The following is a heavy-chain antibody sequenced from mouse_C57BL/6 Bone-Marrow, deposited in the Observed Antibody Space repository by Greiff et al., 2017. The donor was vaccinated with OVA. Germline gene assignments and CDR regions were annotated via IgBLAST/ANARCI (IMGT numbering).Heavy chain of an antibody. Sequence: VQLQQPGAELVRPGTSVKLSCKASGYTFTSYWMHWVKQRPGQGLEWIGVIDPSDSYTNYNQKFKGKATLTVDTSSSTAYIQLSSLTSEEAAVYYCARPYGNWGQGTTLTVSS. V-gene: IGHV1-59*01. D-gene: IGHD2-1*01. CDR1: GYTFTSYW. CDR2: IDPSDSYT. J-gene: IGHJ2*01. CDR3: ARPYGN.